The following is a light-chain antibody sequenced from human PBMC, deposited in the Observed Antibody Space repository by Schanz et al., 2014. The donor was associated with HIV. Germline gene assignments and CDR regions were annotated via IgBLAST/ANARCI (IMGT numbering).Light chain of an antibody. V-gene: IGLV2-14*03. CDR2: DVS. J-gene: IGLJ2*01. Sequence: QSALTQPASVSGSPGQSITVSCTGTNSDIGGHDYVSWYQQHPDKAPKLMIYDVSNRPSGVSNRFSGSKSGNTASLTISGLQAEDEADYYCSSYTSSSTLVVFGGGTKLTVL. CDR1: NSDIGGHDY. CDR3: SSYTSSSTLVV.